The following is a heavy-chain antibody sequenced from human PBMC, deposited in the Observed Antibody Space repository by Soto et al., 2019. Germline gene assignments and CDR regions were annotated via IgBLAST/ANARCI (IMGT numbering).Heavy chain of an antibody. CDR2: IYPGDSAT. V-gene: IGHV5-51*01. CDR3: ARQSYYGSATYYGMDV. Sequence: GESLKISCKGSGYSFTSYWIGWVRQMPGKGLEWMGIIYPGDSATSYSPSFQGQVTISADKSITTAYLQWSSLKASDTAMYYCARQSYYGSATYYGMDVWGQGATVTVSS. D-gene: IGHD3-10*01. CDR1: GYSFTSYW. J-gene: IGHJ6*02.